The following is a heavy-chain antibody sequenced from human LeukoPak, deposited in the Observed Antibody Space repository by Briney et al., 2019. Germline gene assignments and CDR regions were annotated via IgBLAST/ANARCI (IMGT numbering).Heavy chain of an antibody. D-gene: IGHD2-21*02. CDR2: IIPIFGTA. Sequence: SVKVSCKASGGTFSSYAISWVRQAPGQGLEWMGGIIPIFGTANYAQKFQGRVTITADESTSTAYMELSSLRSEDTAVYYCAILFYGGDCFVDYWGQGTLVTVSS. V-gene: IGHV1-69*01. CDR1: GGTFSSYA. CDR3: AILFYGGDCFVDY. J-gene: IGHJ4*02.